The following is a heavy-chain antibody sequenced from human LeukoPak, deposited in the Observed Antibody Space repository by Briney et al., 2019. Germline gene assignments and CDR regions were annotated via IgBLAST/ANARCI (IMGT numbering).Heavy chain of an antibody. D-gene: IGHD2-15*01. Sequence: GGSLRLSCAASDLTVSSNYMSWVRQAPGKGLEWVSIIYSAGSRYYADSVRGRFTISRDDSKNTMSLQMNSLRAEDTAVYYCASGGLGVRKFYSDPFHYWGQGTLVTVSS. J-gene: IGHJ4*02. CDR2: IYSAGSR. V-gene: IGHV3-53*01. CDR3: ASGGLGVRKFYSDPFHY. CDR1: DLTVSSNY.